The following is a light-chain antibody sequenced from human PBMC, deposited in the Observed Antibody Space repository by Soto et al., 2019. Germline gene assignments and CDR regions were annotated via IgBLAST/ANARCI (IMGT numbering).Light chain of an antibody. J-gene: IGKJ1*01. Sequence: EIVLTQSPGTLSLSPGESATLSCRASQSVSSSYLAWYQQKPGQAPRLLMYGASSRATGIPDRFSGSGSGTDFTLTISRLEPEDFAVYYCQHYGDSRTFGQGTKVEIK. CDR1: QSVSSSY. CDR2: GAS. CDR3: QHYGDSRT. V-gene: IGKV3-20*01.